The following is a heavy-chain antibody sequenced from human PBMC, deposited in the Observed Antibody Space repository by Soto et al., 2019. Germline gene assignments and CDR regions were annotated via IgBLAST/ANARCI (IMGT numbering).Heavy chain of an antibody. CDR3: ARGLRWGVFDY. J-gene: IGHJ4*02. CDR1: GFTFSSYW. Sequence: EVQLVESGGGLVQPGGSLRLSCAASGFTFSSYWMHWVRQAPGKGLVWVSHLNRDGSSTSYADSVNGRFTISRDNARNTIVLQMNSLRAEDTAVYYCARGLRWGVFDYWGQGTLVTVSS. D-gene: IGHD4-17*01. CDR2: LNRDGSST. V-gene: IGHV3-74*01.